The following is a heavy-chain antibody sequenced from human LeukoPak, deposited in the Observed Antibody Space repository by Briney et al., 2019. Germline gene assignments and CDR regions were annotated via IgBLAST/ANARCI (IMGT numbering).Heavy chain of an antibody. D-gene: IGHD1-26*01. CDR1: GLTFTNAW. V-gene: IGHV3-15*01. CDR3: ATDPGEWEPI. Sequence: GGSLRLSCATSGLTFTNAWMSWFRQARGKGLEWVGRIKSKTDGGTSDYAAPVQGRFTISRDDSKNTLYLQMNSLKIEDTAVYYCATDPGEWEPIWGQGTMVTVSS. J-gene: IGHJ3*02. CDR2: IKSKTDGGTS.